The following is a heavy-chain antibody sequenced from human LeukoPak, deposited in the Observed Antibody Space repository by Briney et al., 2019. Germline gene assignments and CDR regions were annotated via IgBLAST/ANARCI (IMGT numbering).Heavy chain of an antibody. D-gene: IGHD2/OR15-2a*01. J-gene: IGHJ6*02. CDR3: AKGGSTNFYYGDV. V-gene: IGHV4-59*08. CDR1: GGSISSYY. CDR2: IYYSGST. Sequence: SETLSLTCTVSGGSISSYYWSWIRQPPGKGLEWIGYIYYSGSTNYNPSLKSRLTISVDTSKNQSSLKLSSVTAADTAVYYCAKGGSTNFYYGDVWGQGTTVTVSS.